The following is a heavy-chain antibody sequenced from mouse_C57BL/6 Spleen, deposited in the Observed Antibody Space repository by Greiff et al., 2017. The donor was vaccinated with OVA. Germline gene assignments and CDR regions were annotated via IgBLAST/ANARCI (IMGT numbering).Heavy chain of an antibody. Sequence: EVKLVESGGGLVQPGGSMKLSCVASGFTFSNYWMNWVRQSPEKGLEWVAQIRLKSDNYATHYAESVKGRFTISRDDSKSSVYLQMNNLRAEDTGIYYCTAYYYGSSYDFDDWGQGTTLTVSS. CDR3: TAYYYGSSYDFDD. J-gene: IGHJ2*01. CDR1: GFTFSNYW. CDR2: IRLKSDNYAT. D-gene: IGHD1-1*01. V-gene: IGHV6-3*01.